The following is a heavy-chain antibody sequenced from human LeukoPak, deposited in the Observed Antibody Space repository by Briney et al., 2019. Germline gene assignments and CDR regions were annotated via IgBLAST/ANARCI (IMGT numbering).Heavy chain of an antibody. D-gene: IGHD4-17*01. CDR1: GFTVSSNY. CDR2: ISKSGNNT. CDR3: AATVTTGRAEHY. V-gene: IGHV3-53*01. J-gene: IGHJ4*02. Sequence: PGGSLRLSCAASGFTVSSNYMSWVRQAPGKGLEWVSGISKSGNNTYYADSVAGRLTISRDNSKNTLYLQMNSLRADDTAVYYCAATVTTGRAEHYWGQGTLVTVSS.